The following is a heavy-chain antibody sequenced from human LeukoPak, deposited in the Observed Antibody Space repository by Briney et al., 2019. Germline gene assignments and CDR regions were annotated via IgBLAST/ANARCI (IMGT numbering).Heavy chain of an antibody. V-gene: IGHV1-69*01. CDR2: IIPIFGTA. D-gene: IGHD2-15*01. J-gene: IGHJ4*02. Sequence: SVKVSCKASGGTFISYAISWVRQAPGQGLEWMGGIIPIFGTANYAQKFQGRVTITADEFTSTAYMELSSLRSEDTAVYYCARNGVNCSGGSCYKDYYFDYWGQGTLVTVSS. CDR1: GGTFISYA. CDR3: ARNGVNCSGGSCYKDYYFDY.